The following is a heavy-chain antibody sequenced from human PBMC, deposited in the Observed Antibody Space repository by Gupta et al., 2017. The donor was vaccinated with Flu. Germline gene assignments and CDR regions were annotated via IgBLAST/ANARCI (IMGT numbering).Heavy chain of an antibody. CDR3: ARDGDSDYGTIGAAGFDP. J-gene: IGHJ5*02. V-gene: IGHV4-34*01. D-gene: IGHD4-17*01. CDR2: INQSGST. Sequence: GKWQWWMGEINQSGSTNSNPSLKSTVTISEHTSKNQFSPKLSSVTAADTAVYYCARDGDSDYGTIGAAGFDPWGQGTLVTVSA.